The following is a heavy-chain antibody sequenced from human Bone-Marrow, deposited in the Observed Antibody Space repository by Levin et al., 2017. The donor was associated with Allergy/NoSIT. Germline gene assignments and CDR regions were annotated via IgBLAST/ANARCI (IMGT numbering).Heavy chain of an antibody. CDR2: ISDDGSNQ. Sequence: GESLKISCTASGFTFSYYAVHWVRQAPGKGLEWVAAISDDGSNQYSADSVKGRFTVSRDNSKNTLYLQMNSLRPDDTAVYYCARDKGDTGYDNTFEIWGQGTLVTVSS. J-gene: IGHJ3*02. V-gene: IGHV3-30-3*01. CDR3: ARDKGDTGYDNTFEI. CDR1: GFTFSYYA. D-gene: IGHD5-12*01.